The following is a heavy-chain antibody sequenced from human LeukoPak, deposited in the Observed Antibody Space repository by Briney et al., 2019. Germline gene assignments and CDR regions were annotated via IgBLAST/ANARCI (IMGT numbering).Heavy chain of an antibody. V-gene: IGHV1-69*13. Sequence: ASVKVSCKASGGTFSSYAISWVRQAPGQGLEWMGGIIPIFGTANYAQKFQGRVTITADESTSTAYMELSSLRSEDTAVYYCARGIAAAGTLYYYYYMDVWGKGTTVTISS. J-gene: IGHJ6*03. CDR2: IIPIFGTA. D-gene: IGHD6-13*01. CDR3: ARGIAAAGTLYYYYYMDV. CDR1: GGTFSSYA.